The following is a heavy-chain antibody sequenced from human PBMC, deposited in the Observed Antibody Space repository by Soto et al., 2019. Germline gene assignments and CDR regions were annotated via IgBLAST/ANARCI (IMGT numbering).Heavy chain of an antibody. CDR2: INHSGNI. J-gene: IGHJ4*02. Sequence: QVQLQQWGAGLLKPSETLSLTCGVYAESFSGYFWNWIRQPPGKGLEWIGEINHSGNINYNPSLRSRVTISLDTSKNQFSLNLSSVTAADTAVYYFSGGQWLQPSEYWGQGTLVTVSS. V-gene: IGHV4-34*01. CDR1: AESFSGYF. CDR3: SGGQWLQPSEY. D-gene: IGHD6-19*01.